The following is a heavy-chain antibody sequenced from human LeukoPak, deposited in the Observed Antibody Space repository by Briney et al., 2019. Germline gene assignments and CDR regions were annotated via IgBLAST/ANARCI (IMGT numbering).Heavy chain of an antibody. CDR1: GFTFSSYA. CDR2: ISGSGGST. D-gene: IGHD2-2*01. J-gene: IGHJ3*02. V-gene: IGHV3-23*01. Sequence: PGGSLRLSCAASGFTFSSYAMSWVRQAPGKGLEWVSAISGSGGSTYYADSVKGRFTISRDNSKNTLYLQMNSLRAEDTAVYYCAKVWGYCSSTSCPHAFDIWGQGTMVTVSS. CDR3: AKVWGYCSSTSCPHAFDI.